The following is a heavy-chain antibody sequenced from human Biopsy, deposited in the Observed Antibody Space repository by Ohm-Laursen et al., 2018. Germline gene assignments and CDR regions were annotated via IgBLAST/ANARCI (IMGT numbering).Heavy chain of an antibody. V-gene: IGHV3-11*01. CDR2: ISGGGTI. Sequence: GSLRLSCAASGFSFSDYHMRWIRQAPGRGLEWVSYISGGGTIYYGDSMKGRVTISRGNAKNSLYLQMHSLRAEDTAVYYCARDTRWSPYSMDVWGQGTTVTASS. J-gene: IGHJ6*02. D-gene: IGHD4-23*01. CDR3: ARDTRWSPYSMDV. CDR1: GFSFSDYH.